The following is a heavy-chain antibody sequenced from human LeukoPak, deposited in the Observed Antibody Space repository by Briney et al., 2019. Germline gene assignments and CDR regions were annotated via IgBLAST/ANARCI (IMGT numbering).Heavy chain of an antibody. D-gene: IGHD3-10*01. J-gene: IGHJ4*02. CDR2: TRNRANSYTT. V-gene: IGHV3-72*01. CDR3: ARAVRYGSGSYLLYYFGY. CDR1: GFTFSDHY. Sequence: PGGSLRLSCAASGFTFSDHYMDWVRQAPGKGLEWVGRTRNRANSYTTEYAASVKGRFIISRDDSKNSLYLQMNSLKTEDTAVYYCARAVRYGSGSYLLYYFGYWGQGTLVTVSS.